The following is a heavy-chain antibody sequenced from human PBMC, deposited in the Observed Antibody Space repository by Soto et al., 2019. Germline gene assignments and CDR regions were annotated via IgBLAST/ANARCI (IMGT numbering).Heavy chain of an antibody. V-gene: IGHV3-48*03. Sequence: PGGSLRLSCAASGFSFSTYEMNWVRQAPGKGLEWASYISKNGIDIYYADSVKGRFTISRDNANNSLFLQMDSLRPEDTAVYYCAPRKYGSFNIGAFDIWGQGTMVTVSS. CDR1: GFSFSTYE. J-gene: IGHJ3*02. CDR2: ISKNGIDI. CDR3: APRKYGSFNIGAFDI. D-gene: IGHD1-26*01.